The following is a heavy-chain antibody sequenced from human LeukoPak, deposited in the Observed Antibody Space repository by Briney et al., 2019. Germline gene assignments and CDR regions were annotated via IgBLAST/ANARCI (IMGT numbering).Heavy chain of an antibody. CDR3: ARSRYCSSTSCLGAFDI. V-gene: IGHV4-39*01. CDR2: IYHSGST. Sequence: SETLSLTCTVSGGSTSSSSYYWGWSRQPPGKGLEWIGSIYHSGSTYYNASLKSRVTISIDTSKNQFSLKLSSVTAADTAVYYCARSRYCSSTSCLGAFDIWGQGTMVTVSS. D-gene: IGHD2-2*01. CDR1: GGSTSSSSYY. J-gene: IGHJ3*02.